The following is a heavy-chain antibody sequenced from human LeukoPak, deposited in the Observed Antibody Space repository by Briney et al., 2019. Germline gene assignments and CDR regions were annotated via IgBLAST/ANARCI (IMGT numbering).Heavy chain of an antibody. CDR2: IKQDGSEK. CDR3: ARAPYYDSSGYYEYYFDY. CDR1: GFTFSSYW. J-gene: IGHJ4*02. Sequence: GGSLRLSCAASGFTFSSYWMSWVRQAPGKGLEWVANIKQDGSEKYYVDSVKGRFTISRDNAKNSLYLQMNSLRAEDTAVYYCARAPYYDSSGYYEYYFDYWGQGTLVTVSS. V-gene: IGHV3-7*01. D-gene: IGHD3-22*01.